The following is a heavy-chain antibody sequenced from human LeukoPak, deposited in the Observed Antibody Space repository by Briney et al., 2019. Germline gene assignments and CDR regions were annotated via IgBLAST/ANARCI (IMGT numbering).Heavy chain of an antibody. CDR3: TKALAGPEYSDNWRFGYNWFDP. V-gene: IGHV3-23*01. D-gene: IGHD5-12*01. J-gene: IGHJ5*02. Sequence: PGGSLRLSCVASGFTFSAYGMSWVRQAPGKGLEWVSGIGTTAKYYADSVEGRFTISRDNSRNTLYLQMNSLRAEDTAIYYCTKALAGPEYSDNWRFGYNWFDPWGQGTLVTVSS. CDR1: GFTFSAYG. CDR2: IGTTAK.